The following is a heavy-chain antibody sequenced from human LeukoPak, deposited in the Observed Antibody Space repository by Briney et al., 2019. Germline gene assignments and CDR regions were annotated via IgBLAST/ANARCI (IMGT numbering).Heavy chain of an antibody. CDR2: IRYNGNNQ. CDR3: AKDSGSVGAPKGLDY. J-gene: IGHJ4*02. D-gene: IGHD1-26*01. Sequence: PGGSLRLSCAASGFTFNNYGMHWVRQAPGKGLEWVAFIRYNGNNQYYADSVKGRFTISRDNSKNTLYLQMNSLKGDDTAVYYCAKDSGSVGAPKGLDYWGQGTLVTVSS. CDR1: GFTFNNYG. V-gene: IGHV3-30*02.